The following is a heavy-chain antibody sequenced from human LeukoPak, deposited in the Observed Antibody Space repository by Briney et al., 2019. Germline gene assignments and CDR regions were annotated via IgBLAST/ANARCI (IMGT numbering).Heavy chain of an antibody. CDR1: GFTFTFSDYY. Sequence: GGSLRLSCAASGFTFTFSDYYMSWIRQAPGKGLEWVSFISSTGSTKYYADSVKGRFTISRDNAKNSLYLQMNSLRAEDTAVYYCARDMYYGSGTPMQYGMDVWGQGTTVTVSS. CDR2: ISSTGSTK. CDR3: ARDMYYGSGTPMQYGMDV. V-gene: IGHV3-11*01. J-gene: IGHJ6*02. D-gene: IGHD3-10*01.